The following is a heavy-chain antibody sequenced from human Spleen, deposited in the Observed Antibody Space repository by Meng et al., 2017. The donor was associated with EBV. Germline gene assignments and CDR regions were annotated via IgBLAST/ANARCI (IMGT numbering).Heavy chain of an antibody. CDR2: INTNTGKR. J-gene: IGHJ4*02. V-gene: IGHV7-4-1*02. D-gene: IGHD3-10*01. Sequence: HVHWVELWFGLNEPWPYVKFSLKAPGYPLRDYVRNWGRQAPGQGLEWMGWINTNTGKRTYAQGFTGRFVFSLDTSVTTAYLQISSLKAEDTAVYYCARELYSSGSFGWGQGTLVTVSS. CDR1: GYPLRDYV. CDR3: ARELYSSGSFG.